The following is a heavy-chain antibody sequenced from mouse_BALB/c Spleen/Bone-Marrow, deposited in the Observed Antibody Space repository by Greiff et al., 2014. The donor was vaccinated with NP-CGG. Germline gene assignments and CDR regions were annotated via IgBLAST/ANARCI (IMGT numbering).Heavy chain of an antibody. CDR1: GFNIKDTY. CDR3: ANYYYGSSLFAY. V-gene: IGHV14-3*02. D-gene: IGHD1-1*01. CDR2: IDPANGNT. J-gene: IGHJ3*01. Sequence: EVQLVESGAELVKPGASVKLSCTASGFNIKDTYMHWVKQRPEQGLEWIGRIDPANGNTKYDPKFQGKATITADTSSNTAYLQLSSLTSEDTADYYCANYYYGSSLFAYWGQGTLVTVSA.